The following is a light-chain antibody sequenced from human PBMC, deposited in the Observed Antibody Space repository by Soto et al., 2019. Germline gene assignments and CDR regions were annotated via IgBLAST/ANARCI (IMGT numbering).Light chain of an antibody. CDR1: QSVSNNY. Sequence: EIGLTQSPGTLSLSPRERSTLSCRASQSVSNNYLAWYQQKPGQAPRLLIYGASNRATGIPERFSGSGSGTDFTLTISRMEPEDFAVYYCQQYGSSGTFGQGTK. V-gene: IGKV3-20*01. CDR3: QQYGSSGT. J-gene: IGKJ1*01. CDR2: GAS.